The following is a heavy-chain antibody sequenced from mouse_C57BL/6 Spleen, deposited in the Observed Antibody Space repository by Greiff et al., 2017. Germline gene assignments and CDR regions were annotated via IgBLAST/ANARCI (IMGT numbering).Heavy chain of an antibody. J-gene: IGHJ2*01. CDR3: ASRGLNFDY. CDR1: GYTFTSYG. D-gene: IGHD3-3*01. Sequence: LQESGAELARPGASVKLSCKASGYTFTSYGISWVKQRTGQGLEWIGEIYPRSGNTYYNEKFKGKATLTADKSSSTAYLELRSLTSEDSAVYFCASRGLNFDYWGQGTTLTVSS. V-gene: IGHV1-81*01. CDR2: IYPRSGNT.